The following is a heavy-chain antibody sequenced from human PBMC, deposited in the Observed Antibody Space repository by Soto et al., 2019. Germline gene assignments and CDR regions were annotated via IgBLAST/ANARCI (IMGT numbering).Heavy chain of an antibody. CDR3: ARPRQPYYYYFGMDV. Sequence: QVQLVESGGGVVQPGRSLRLSCAVSGFIFSNYGMLWVRQAPGKGLEWVAVISDDGSNKYYADSVKGRFAISRDSPKNTLYLQMNSLRGEDTAVYYCARPRQPYYYYFGMDVWGQGTTVTVSS. D-gene: IGHD2-2*01. CDR1: GFIFSNYG. J-gene: IGHJ6*02. CDR2: ISDDGSNK. V-gene: IGHV3-30*03.